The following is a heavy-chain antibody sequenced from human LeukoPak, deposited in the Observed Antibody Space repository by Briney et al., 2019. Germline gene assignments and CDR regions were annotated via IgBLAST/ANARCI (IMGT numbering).Heavy chain of an antibody. CDR3: ARDSDFWSGYYYFDY. D-gene: IGHD3-3*01. V-gene: IGHV4-30-4*08. CDR2: IYYSGST. J-gene: IGHJ4*02. CDR1: GGSISRADCY. Sequence: PSETLSLTCTVSGGSISRADCYWSWIRQPPGKGLEWIVYIYYSGSTYYNPSLKSRATISVDTSKNQFSLKLSSVTAADTAVYYCARDSDFWSGYYYFDYWGQGTLVTVSS.